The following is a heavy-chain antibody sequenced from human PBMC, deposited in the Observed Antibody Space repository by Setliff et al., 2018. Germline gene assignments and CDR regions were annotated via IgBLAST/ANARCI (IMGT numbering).Heavy chain of an antibody. CDR1: GATFSSYG. D-gene: IGHD6-6*01. J-gene: IGHJ6*03. CDR2: TIPMFGTT. V-gene: IGHV1-69*05. Sequence: ASVKVSCKASGATFSSYGISWVRQAPGQGLEWMGETIPMFGTTEYAQKFQGRLTIITDESTNTAFMQLSSLRSDDTAVYYCVREGVDRRSSTDYRYYMDVWGKGTTVTVSS. CDR3: VREGVDRRSSTDYRYYMDV.